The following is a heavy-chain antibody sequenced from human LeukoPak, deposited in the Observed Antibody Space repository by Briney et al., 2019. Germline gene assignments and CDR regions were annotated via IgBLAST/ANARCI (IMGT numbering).Heavy chain of an antibody. D-gene: IGHD3-22*01. CDR2: IYSGGST. J-gene: IGHJ4*02. CDR1: GFTVSSNY. V-gene: IGHV3-66*01. CDR3: ARVRYYDSSGYSGWPCDY. Sequence: PGGSLRLSCAASGFTVSSNYMSWVRQAPGKGLEWVSVIYSGGSTYYADSVKGRFTISRDNSKNTLYLQMNSLRAEDTAVYYCARVRYYDSSGYSGWPCDYWGQGTLVTVSS.